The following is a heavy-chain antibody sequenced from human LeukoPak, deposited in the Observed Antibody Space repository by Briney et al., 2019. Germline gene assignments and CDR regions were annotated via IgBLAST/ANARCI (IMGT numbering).Heavy chain of an antibody. V-gene: IGHV3-23*01. D-gene: IGHD5-18*01. CDR1: GFTFSSYW. J-gene: IGHJ4*02. CDR2: ISGSGGST. Sequence: GGSLRLSCAASGFTFSSYWMSWVRQAPGKGLEWVSAISGSGGSTYYADSVKGRFTISRDNSKNTLYLQMNSLRAEDTAVYYCAKDLMRGYSYGYFDYWGQGTLVTVSS. CDR3: AKDLMRGYSYGYFDY.